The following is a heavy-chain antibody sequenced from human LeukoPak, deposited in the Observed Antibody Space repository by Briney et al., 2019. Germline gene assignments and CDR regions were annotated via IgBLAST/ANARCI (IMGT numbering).Heavy chain of an antibody. V-gene: IGHV4-34*01. Sequence: PSETLSLTCAVYGGSFSGYYWSWIRQPPGKGLEWIGEINHSGSTNYNPSLKSRVTISVDTFKNQFSLKLSSVTAADTAVYYCAREDGYNFWGQGTLVTVSS. CDR3: AREDGYNF. CDR2: INHSGST. CDR1: GGSFSGYY. J-gene: IGHJ4*02. D-gene: IGHD5-24*01.